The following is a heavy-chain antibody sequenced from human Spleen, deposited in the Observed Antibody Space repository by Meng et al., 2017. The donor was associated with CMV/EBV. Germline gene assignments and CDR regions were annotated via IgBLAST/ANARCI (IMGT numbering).Heavy chain of an antibody. J-gene: IGHJ6*02. CDR3: VTLHYDFWSGYYTGVPYYYYGMDV. D-gene: IGHD3-3*01. V-gene: IGHV3-21*01. CDR2: ISSSSSYI. CDR1: GFTFSSYE. Sequence: GGSLRLSCAGSGFTFSSYEMNWVRQAPGKGLEWVSSISSSSSYIYYADSVKGRFTISRDNAKNSLYLQMNSLRAEDTAVYYCVTLHYDFWSGYYTGVPYYYYGMDVWGQGTTVTVSS.